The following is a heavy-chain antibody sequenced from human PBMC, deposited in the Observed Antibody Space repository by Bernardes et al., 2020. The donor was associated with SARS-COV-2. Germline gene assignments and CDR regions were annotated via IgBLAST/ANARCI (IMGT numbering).Heavy chain of an antibody. CDR2: LSASGDST. Sequence: GGSLRLSCAASGFTFNTYAMGWVRQVPGKGLEWVSSLSASGDSTYYADSVKGRFFISRDNSKKTLFLHLNSLRGDDTAVYYCVKQGGGSDYDFWTGYERYFDSWGQGALVTVSS. J-gene: IGHJ4*02. CDR1: GFTFNTYA. CDR3: VKQGGGSDYDFWTGYERYFDS. V-gene: IGHV3-23*01. D-gene: IGHD3-3*01.